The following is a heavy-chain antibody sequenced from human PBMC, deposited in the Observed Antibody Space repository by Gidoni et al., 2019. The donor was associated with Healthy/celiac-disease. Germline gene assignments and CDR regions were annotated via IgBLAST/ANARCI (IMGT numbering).Heavy chain of an antibody. CDR1: GGSISSGGYY. D-gene: IGHD3-10*01. J-gene: IGHJ5*02. Sequence: QVQLQESGPGLVQPSPTLSLTCTVSGGSISSGGYYWSWIRQHPGKGLEWIGYIYYSGSTYYNPSLKSRVTISVDTSKNQFSLKLSSVTAADTAVYYCARTPHGDNWFDPWGQGTLVTVSS. CDR2: IYYSGST. V-gene: IGHV4-31*03. CDR3: ARTPHGDNWFDP.